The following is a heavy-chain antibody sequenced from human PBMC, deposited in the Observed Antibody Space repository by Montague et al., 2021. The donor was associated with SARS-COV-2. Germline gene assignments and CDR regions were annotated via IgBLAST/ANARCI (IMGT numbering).Heavy chain of an antibody. CDR2: INHSGDS. V-gene: IGHV4-34*01. J-gene: IGHJ4*02. CDR1: NGSFTGYF. D-gene: IGHD3-10*01. CDR3: ARSVVPESFYGSGSFLDS. Sequence: SETLSLTCAVYNGSFTGYFWSWVRQPPGKGLEWIGEINHSGDSNYSPSLKSRVSISLDMSTNQFSLELTSVTAADTAVYFCARSVVPESFYGSGSFLDSWGQGTLVTVSS.